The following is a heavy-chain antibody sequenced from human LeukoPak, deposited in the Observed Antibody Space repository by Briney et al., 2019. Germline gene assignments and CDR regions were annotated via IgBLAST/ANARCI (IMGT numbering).Heavy chain of an antibody. D-gene: IGHD4-17*01. J-gene: IGHJ4*02. CDR2: INWNGGST. V-gene: IGHV3-20*04. CDR3: AKDNSHYGDSGHFDY. CDR1: GFTFDDYG. Sequence: GGSLRLSCAASGFTFDDYGMSWVRQAPGKGLEWVSGINWNGGSTGYADSVKGRFTISRDNAKNSLYLQMNSLRAEDMALYYCAKDNSHYGDSGHFDYWGQGTLVTVSS.